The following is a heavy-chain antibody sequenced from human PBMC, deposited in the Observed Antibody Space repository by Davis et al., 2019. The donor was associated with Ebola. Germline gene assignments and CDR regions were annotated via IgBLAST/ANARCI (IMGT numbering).Heavy chain of an antibody. CDR3: ATLRRTITGRDDGFDI. J-gene: IGHJ3*02. CDR1: GNRFTSHW. V-gene: IGHV5-51*01. CDR2: IYTGDSDT. Sequence: GESLKISCKDSGNRFTSHWIGWVRQMPGKGLEWMGIIYTGDSDTRYSPSFRGQVTISADKSTKTAFLQWSRLKASDTAMYYCATLRRTITGRDDGFDIWGHGTMVTVSS. D-gene: IGHD1-20*01.